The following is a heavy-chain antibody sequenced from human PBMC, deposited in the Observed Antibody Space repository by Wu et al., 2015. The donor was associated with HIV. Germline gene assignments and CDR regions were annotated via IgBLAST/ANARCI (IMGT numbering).Heavy chain of an antibody. CDR1: GGTFSSYA. V-gene: IGHV1-69*13. CDR3: ARDGDYYDSSGYYSNWFDP. D-gene: IGHD3-22*01. CDR2: IIPIFGTA. J-gene: IGHJ5*02. Sequence: QVQLVQSGAEVKKPGSSVKVSCKASGGTFSSYAISWVRQAPGQGLEWMGRIIPIFGTANYAQKFQGRVTITADESTSTAYMELSSLRSEDTAVYYCARDGDYYDSSGYYSNWFDPWGQGTLVTVSS.